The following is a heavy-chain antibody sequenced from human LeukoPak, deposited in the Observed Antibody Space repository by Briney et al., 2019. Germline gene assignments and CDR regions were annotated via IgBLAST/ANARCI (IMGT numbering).Heavy chain of an antibody. Sequence: SETLSLTCAVYGGSFSGYYWSWIRQPPGKGLEWIGEINHSGSTNYNPSLKSRVTISVDTSKNQFSLKLSSVTAADTAVYYCAKTADGYYYYYGMDVWGQRTTVTVSS. J-gene: IGHJ6*02. V-gene: IGHV4-34*01. CDR1: GGSFSGYY. CDR2: INHSGST. CDR3: AKTADGYYYYYGMDV. D-gene: IGHD5-24*01.